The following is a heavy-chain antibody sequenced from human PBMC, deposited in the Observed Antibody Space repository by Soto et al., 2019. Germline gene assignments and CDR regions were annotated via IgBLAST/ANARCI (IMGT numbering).Heavy chain of an antibody. D-gene: IGHD1-20*01. J-gene: IGHJ5*02. Sequence: SVKVSCKASGGTFSSYAISWVRQAPGQGLEWMGGIIPIFGTANYAQKFQGRVTITADESTSTAYMELSSLSSVTAADTAVYYCTRRYNWNDNYYDPWGPGVLVTVSS. CDR1: GGTFSSYA. CDR3: TRRYNWNDNYYDP. V-gene: IGHV1-69*13. CDR2: IIPIFGTA.